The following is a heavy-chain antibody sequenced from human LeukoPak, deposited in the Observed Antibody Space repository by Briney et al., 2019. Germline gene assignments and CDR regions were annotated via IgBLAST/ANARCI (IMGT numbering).Heavy chain of an antibody. CDR1: GFTFSSYG. CDR3: AKDRSRDLVVGYNWFDP. Sequence: PGGSLRLSCAASGFTFSSYGIHWVRQAPGKGLEWVAFIRYDGSNKYYTDSVKGRFTISRDNSKNTLYLQMNSLRAEDTAVYYCAKDRSRDLVVGYNWFDPWGQGTLVIVSS. D-gene: IGHD2-15*01. V-gene: IGHV3-30*02. J-gene: IGHJ5*02. CDR2: IRYDGSNK.